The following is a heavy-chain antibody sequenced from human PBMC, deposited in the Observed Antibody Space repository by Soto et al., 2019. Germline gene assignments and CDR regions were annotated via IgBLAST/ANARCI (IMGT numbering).Heavy chain of an antibody. CDR3: ASNLVLEGFCSGGSCPLVY. Sequence: SETLSLTCAVSGGSISSGGYSWSWIRQPPGKGLEWIAYISYSGGTNYNPSLKGRITISVDTSKNQFSLKLSSVTAADTAVYYCASNLVLEGFCSGGSCPLVYWGQGAPVTVSS. V-gene: IGHV4-61*08. CDR2: ISYSGGT. D-gene: IGHD2-15*01. J-gene: IGHJ4*02. CDR1: GGSISSGGYS.